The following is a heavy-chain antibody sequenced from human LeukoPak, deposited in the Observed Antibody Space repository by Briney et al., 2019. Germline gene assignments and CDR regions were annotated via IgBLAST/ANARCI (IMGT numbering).Heavy chain of an antibody. CDR1: GFTFSSYG. J-gene: IGHJ4*02. D-gene: IGHD3-16*01. V-gene: IGHV3-30*18. CDR2: ISYDGSNK. CDR3: AKGRGFRVWDPWDN. Sequence: SGGSLRLSCTASGFTFSSYGMHWVRQAPGKGLEWVAVISYDGSNKYYADSVKGRFTISRDNSKNTLYLQMNSLRAEDTAVYYCAKGRGFRVWDPWDNWGQGTLITVSS.